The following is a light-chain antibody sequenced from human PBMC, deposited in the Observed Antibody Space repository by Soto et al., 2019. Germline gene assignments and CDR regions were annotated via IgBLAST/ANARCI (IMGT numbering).Light chain of an antibody. V-gene: IGKV1-9*01. CDR1: QGIDTS. CDR2: AAS. Sequence: DIQLTQSPSSLSASVGDRLTITCRASQGIDTSLAWYQQKPGKAPKLLIYAASNFQSGVPSRFSGSGSGTHFTLTISNLQPEDFATYYCQQLHGYPITFGQGTRLEIK. CDR3: QQLHGYPIT. J-gene: IGKJ5*01.